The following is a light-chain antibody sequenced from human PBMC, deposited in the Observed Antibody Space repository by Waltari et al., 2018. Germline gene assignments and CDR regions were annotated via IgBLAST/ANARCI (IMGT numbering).Light chain of an antibody. V-gene: IGLV2-14*03. J-gene: IGLJ1*01. CDR3: GTSTTTRNHV. CDR2: DVS. Sequence: QSALTQPASVSGSPGQSITISCSGTSSDVGAYNYVCWYQQHPGKAPKLIIYDVSVRPSGVSNRFFGSKSGNTASLTISGLHTEDEADYYCGTSTTTRNHVFGTGTKVTVL. CDR1: SSDVGAYNY.